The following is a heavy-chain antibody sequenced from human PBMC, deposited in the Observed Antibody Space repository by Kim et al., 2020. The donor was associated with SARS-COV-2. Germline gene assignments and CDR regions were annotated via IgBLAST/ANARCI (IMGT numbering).Heavy chain of an antibody. V-gene: IGHV3-48*02. D-gene: IGHD3-10*01. J-gene: IGHJ4*02. CDR1: GFTFSSYS. Sequence: GGSLRLSCAASGFTFSSYSMNWVRQAPGKGLEWVSYISSSSSTIYYADSVKGRFTISRDNAKNSLYLQMNSLRDEDTAVYYCARGGRVPPYYYGSGSYYNPNPYYFDYWGQGTLVTVSS. CDR3: ARGGRVPPYYYGSGSYYNPNPYYFDY. CDR2: ISSSSSTI.